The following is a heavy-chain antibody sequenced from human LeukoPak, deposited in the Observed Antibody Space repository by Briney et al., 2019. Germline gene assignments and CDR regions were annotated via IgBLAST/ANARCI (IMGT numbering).Heavy chain of an antibody. CDR1: GFTFDDYA. J-gene: IGHJ4*02. CDR2: ISWNSGSI. D-gene: IGHD3-10*01. Sequence: PGGSLRLSCAASGFTFDDYAMHWVRQAPGKGLEWVSGISWNSGSIGYADSVKGRFTISRDNAKNSLYLQMNSLRAEDTALYYCAKDNQLWFGEFMGIIDYWGQGTLVTVSS. V-gene: IGHV3-9*01. CDR3: AKDNQLWFGEFMGIIDY.